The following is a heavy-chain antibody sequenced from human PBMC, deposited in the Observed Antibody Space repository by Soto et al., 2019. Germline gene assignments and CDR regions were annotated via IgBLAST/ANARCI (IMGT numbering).Heavy chain of an antibody. CDR1: GLTFRSYW. CDR3: VRDMQLWRLVS. V-gene: IGHV3-74*03. D-gene: IGHD2-21*01. CDR2: INTDGSVA. Sequence: EVQLVESGGGLVQPGGSLRLSCAASGLTFRSYWMHWVRQAPGKGLVWVSRINTDGSVAMYVDSVKGRFTISRDNAKNTLYLHMNRLRAEDTAVYYCVRDMQLWRLVSWGQGTLVTVSS. J-gene: IGHJ4*02.